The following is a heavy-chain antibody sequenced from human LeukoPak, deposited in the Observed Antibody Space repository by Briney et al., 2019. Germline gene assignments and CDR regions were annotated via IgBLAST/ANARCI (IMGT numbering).Heavy chain of an antibody. CDR2: IYPRDGST. J-gene: IGHJ4*02. CDR1: GYTFTNNY. CDR3: AGDQEGFDY. Sequence: ASVTVSCTASGYTFTNNYLHWVRQAPGQGLERMGMIYPRDGSTSYAQNFQGRVTVTRDTSTTTVHMELRGLRSEDTAVYYCAGDQEGFDYWGQGTVVTVSS. V-gene: IGHV1-46*01.